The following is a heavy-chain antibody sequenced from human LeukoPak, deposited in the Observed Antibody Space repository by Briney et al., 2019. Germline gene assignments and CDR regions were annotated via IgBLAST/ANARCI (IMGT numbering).Heavy chain of an antibody. J-gene: IGHJ4*02. CDR2: ISGSGGST. Sequence: GGSLRLSCAASGFTFSSYAMSWVRQAPGKGLEWVSAISGSGGSTYYADSVKGRFTISRDNSKNTLYLQMNSLRAEDTAVYYCAKVVMVRGVGYYFDYWGQGTLVTVSS. V-gene: IGHV3-23*01. D-gene: IGHD3-10*01. CDR1: GFTFSSYA. CDR3: AKVVMVRGVGYYFDY.